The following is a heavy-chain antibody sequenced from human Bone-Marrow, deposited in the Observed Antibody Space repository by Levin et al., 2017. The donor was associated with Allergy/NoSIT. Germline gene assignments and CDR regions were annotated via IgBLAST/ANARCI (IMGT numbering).Heavy chain of an antibody. D-gene: IGHD1-1*01. CDR3: TRQTTLNTDGGWGWYVDL. CDR1: GFGFSSFD. Sequence: GESLKISCAASGFGFSSFDTNWVRQAPGKGLEWISSISSGGGKITYADSVKGRFTISSDNTKNTLYLQMNSLRPADTAVHFCTRQTTLNTDGGWGWYVDLWGRGTPVSVSS. V-gene: IGHV3-48*03. CDR2: ISSGGGKI. J-gene: IGHJ2*01.